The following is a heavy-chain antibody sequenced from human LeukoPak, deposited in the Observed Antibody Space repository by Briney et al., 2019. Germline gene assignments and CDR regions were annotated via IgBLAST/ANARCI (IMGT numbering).Heavy chain of an antibody. V-gene: IGHV4-59*12. CDR3: ARGVRIAAHFYGMDV. CDR1: GGSISSYY. D-gene: IGHD6-13*01. J-gene: IGHJ6*02. CDR2: IYYSGST. Sequence: SETLSLTCTVSGGSISSYYWSWIRQPPGKGLEWIGYIYYSGSTNYNPSLKSRVTISVDTSKNQFSLKLSSVTAADTAVYYCARGVRIAAHFYGMDVWGQGTTVTVSS.